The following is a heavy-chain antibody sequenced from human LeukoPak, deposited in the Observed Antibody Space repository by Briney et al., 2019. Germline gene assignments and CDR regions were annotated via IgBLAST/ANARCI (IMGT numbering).Heavy chain of an antibody. CDR1: GFTFSSYS. V-gene: IGHV3-21*01. CDR2: ISSSSSYI. CDR3: ARDFTGATVTTSDY. D-gene: IGHD4-17*01. Sequence: RGSLRLSCAASGFTFSSYSMNWVRQAPGKGLEWVSSISSSSSYIYYADSVKGRFTISRDNAKNSLYLQMNSLRAEDTAVYYCARDFTGATVTTSDYWGQGTLVTVSS. J-gene: IGHJ4*02.